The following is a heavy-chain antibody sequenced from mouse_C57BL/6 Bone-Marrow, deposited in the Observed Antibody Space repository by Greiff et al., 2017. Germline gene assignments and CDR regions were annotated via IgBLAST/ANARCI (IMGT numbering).Heavy chain of an antibody. V-gene: IGHV1-64*01. Sequence: VQLQQPGAALVKPGASVKLSCKASGYTFTSYWMPWVKQRPGQGLEWIGKIDPTSGSTNYNEKFKNKSILTVDKSSNTSYLQLSSLTSVDSAVFSSARSVRLGRCFDYWGQGTTLTVSA. D-gene: IGHD1-1*01. J-gene: IGHJ2*01. CDR2: IDPTSGST. CDR1: GYTFTSYW. CDR3: ARSVRLGRCFDY.